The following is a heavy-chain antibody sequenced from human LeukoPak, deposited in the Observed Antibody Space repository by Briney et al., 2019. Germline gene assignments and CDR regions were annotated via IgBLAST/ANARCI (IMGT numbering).Heavy chain of an antibody. CDR1: GYTFTGYG. CDR2: ISAYNGNT. V-gene: IGHV1-18*01. CDR3: ARDLYSSNYYYYGMDV. Sequence: ASVKVSCKASGYTFTGYGISWVRQAPGQGLEWMGWISAYNGNTNYAQKLQGRVTMTTDTSTSTAYMELRSLRSADTAVYYCARDLYSSNYYYYGMDVWGQGTTVTVSS. J-gene: IGHJ6*02. D-gene: IGHD5-18*01.